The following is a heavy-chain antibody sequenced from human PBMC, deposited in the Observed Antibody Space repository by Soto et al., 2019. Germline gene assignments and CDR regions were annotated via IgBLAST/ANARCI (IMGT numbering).Heavy chain of an antibody. D-gene: IGHD3-9*01. Sequence: QVQLVQSGAEVKKPGASVKVSCKASGYTFTTYGISWVRQAPGQGLEWMGWISAYTGHTNYAQKFHVRVTMTTDTSTSTAYMELTSLRYDDTAVYYCASGHYDILTGYYSEGYWGQGTLVTVSS. J-gene: IGHJ4*02. V-gene: IGHV1-18*01. CDR1: GYTFTTYG. CDR2: ISAYTGHT. CDR3: ASGHYDILTGYYSEGY.